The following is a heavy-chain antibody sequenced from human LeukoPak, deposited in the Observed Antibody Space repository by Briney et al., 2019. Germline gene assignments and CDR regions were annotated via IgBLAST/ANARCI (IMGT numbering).Heavy chain of an antibody. CDR2: IYSGGST. D-gene: IGHD5-18*01. J-gene: IGHJ4*02. CDR3: AGYNPLDC. CDR1: GLIFSHYA. Sequence: PGGSLRLSCAASGLIFSHYAMTWVRQAPGKGLEWVSVIYSGGSTYHADSVKGRFTISRDNSKNTLYLQMNSLRAEDTAVYYCAGYNPLDCWGQGTLVTVSS. V-gene: IGHV3-53*01.